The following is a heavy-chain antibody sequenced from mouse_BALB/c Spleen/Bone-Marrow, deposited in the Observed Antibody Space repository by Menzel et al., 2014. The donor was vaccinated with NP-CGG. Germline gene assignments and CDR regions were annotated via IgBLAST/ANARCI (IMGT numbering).Heavy chain of an antibody. CDR2: ISDGGSYT. CDR1: GFTFSDYY. V-gene: IGHV5-4*02. D-gene: IGHD1-2*01. Sequence: EVQVVESGGGLVKPGGSLKLSCAASGFTFSDYYMYWVRQTPEKRLEWVATISDGGSYTYYPDSVKGRFTISRDNAKNNLYLQMSSLKSEDTAMYYCARVLRPHYYAMDYWGQGTSATVSS. J-gene: IGHJ4*01. CDR3: ARVLRPHYYAMDY.